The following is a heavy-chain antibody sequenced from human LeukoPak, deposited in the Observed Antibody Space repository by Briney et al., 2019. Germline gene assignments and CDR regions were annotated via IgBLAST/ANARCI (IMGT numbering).Heavy chain of an antibody. Sequence: GASVKVSCKASGGTFSSYAISWVRQAPGQGLEWMGGIIPIFGTANYAQKFHGRVTITADKSTSTAYMELSRLRSEDTAVYYCARVGRYFDFYDYWGQGTLVTVSS. V-gene: IGHV1-69*06. CDR3: ARVGRYFDFYDY. J-gene: IGHJ4*02. CDR2: IIPIFGTA. D-gene: IGHD3-9*01. CDR1: GGTFSSYA.